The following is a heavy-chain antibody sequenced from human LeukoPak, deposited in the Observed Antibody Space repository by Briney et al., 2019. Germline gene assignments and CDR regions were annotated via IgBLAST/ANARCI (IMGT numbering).Heavy chain of an antibody. CDR3: ARFAVHRRLAVNGQFGLDY. V-gene: IGHV1-46*01. J-gene: IGHJ4*02. CDR2: INLSGGTT. CDR1: GYIFTSSY. Sequence: ASVKVSCKASGYIFTSSYIHWVRQAPGQGLEWMGIINLSGGTTNYAQKFQGRVTMTRDTSTSTVYMELSSLRSEDTAVYYCARFAVHRRLAVNGQFGLDYWGQGTLVTVSS. D-gene: IGHD6-19*01.